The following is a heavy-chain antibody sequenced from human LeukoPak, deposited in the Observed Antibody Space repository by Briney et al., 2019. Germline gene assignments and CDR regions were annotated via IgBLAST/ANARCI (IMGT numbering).Heavy chain of an antibody. V-gene: IGHV3-7*02. CDR3: ARGALIAAGIFDP. CDR1: GFTFSSYW. CDR2: IKQDGSAK. D-gene: IGHD6-13*01. Sequence: GGSLRLSCVASGFTFSSYWMSWVRQAPGKGLEWVANIKQDGSAKTYVDSVKGRFTISRDNAKNSLYLQMNSLRAEDTAVYYCARGALIAAGIFDPWGQGTLVTVSS. J-gene: IGHJ5*02.